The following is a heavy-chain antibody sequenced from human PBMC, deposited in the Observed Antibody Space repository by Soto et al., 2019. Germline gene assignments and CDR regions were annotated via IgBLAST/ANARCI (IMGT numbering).Heavy chain of an antibody. D-gene: IGHD2-15*01. CDR1: GFTFSSYG. V-gene: IGHV3-30*18. Sequence: QVQLVESGGGVVQPGRSLRLSCAASGFTFSSYGMHWVRQAPGKGLECVAVISYDGSNKYYADSVKGRFTISRDNSKNTLYLQMNSLRAEDTAVYYCAKDGKVYYYDGMDVWGQGPTVTVSS. CDR3: AKDGKVYYYDGMDV. CDR2: ISYDGSNK. J-gene: IGHJ6*02.